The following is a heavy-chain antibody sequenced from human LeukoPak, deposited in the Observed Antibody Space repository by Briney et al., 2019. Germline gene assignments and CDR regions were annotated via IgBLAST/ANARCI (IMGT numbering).Heavy chain of an antibody. D-gene: IGHD6-19*01. CDR2: IYYSGST. V-gene: IGHV4-59*01. J-gene: IGHJ6*03. Sequence: SETLSLTCTVSGGSISSYYWSWIRQPPGQGLEWIGYIYYSGSTNYNPSLKSRVTISVDTSKNQFSLKLSSVTAADTAVYYCARVGSSGWYGVYYYYMDVWGKGTTVTISS. CDR1: GGSISSYY. CDR3: ARVGSSGWYGVYYYYMDV.